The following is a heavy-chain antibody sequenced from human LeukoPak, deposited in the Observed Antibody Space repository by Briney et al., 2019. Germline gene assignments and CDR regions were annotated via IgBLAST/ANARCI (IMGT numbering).Heavy chain of an antibody. J-gene: IGHJ4*02. V-gene: IGHV3-30*18. CDR3: AKDDRGNEAPFDY. CDR2: ISYDGTNK. Sequence: GGSLRLSCAASGFNFFTYGMHWVRQAPGKGLEWVAVISYDGTNKYYADSVKGRFTISRDNSKNTLHLQMNSLRAEDTAVYYCAKDDRGNEAPFDYWGQGTLVTVSS. CDR1: GFNFFTYG.